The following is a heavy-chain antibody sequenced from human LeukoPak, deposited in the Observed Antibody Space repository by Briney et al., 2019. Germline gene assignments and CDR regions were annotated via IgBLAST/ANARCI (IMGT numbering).Heavy chain of an antibody. CDR1: GFTFSSYS. V-gene: IGHV3-48*01. J-gene: IGHJ3*02. Sequence: GGSLRLSCAASGFTFSSYSMNWVRQAPGKGLEWVSYISSSSSTIYYADSVKGRFTISRDHAKNSLYLQMNSLRAEDTAVYYCAKLGDSSGYYYLDAFDIWGQGTMVTVSS. D-gene: IGHD3-22*01. CDR2: ISSSSSTI. CDR3: AKLGDSSGYYYLDAFDI.